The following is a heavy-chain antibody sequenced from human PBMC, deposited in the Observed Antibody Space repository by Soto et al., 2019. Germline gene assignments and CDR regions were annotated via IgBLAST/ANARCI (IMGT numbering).Heavy chain of an antibody. J-gene: IGHJ4*02. CDR2: MNPNSGDT. Sequence: QVPLVQSEAEVKKPGASVKVSCKASGYTFTSHDINWVRQATGQGLEWMGRMNPNSGDTRFAQKFQGRVTMTGNTSIRTAYMELSSLRSEDTAVYYCARSQVAGSALLAYWGQGTLVTVSS. CDR3: ARSQVAGSALLAY. D-gene: IGHD6-19*01. V-gene: IGHV1-8*01. CDR1: GYTFTSHD.